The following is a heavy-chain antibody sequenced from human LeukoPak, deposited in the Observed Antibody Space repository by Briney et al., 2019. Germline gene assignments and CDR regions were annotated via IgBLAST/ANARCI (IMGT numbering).Heavy chain of an antibody. J-gene: IGHJ3*02. V-gene: IGHV3-11*04. Sequence: GGSLRLSCAAFGFTSSDYYMSWIRQAPGKGLEWVSDISSSGSTINYADSVKGRVTISRDNAKNSLYLQMNSLRAEDTAVYYCARGGQYSSSWIDAFDIWGQGTMVTVSS. CDR2: ISSSGSTI. CDR1: GFTSSDYY. CDR3: ARGGQYSSSWIDAFDI. D-gene: IGHD6-13*01.